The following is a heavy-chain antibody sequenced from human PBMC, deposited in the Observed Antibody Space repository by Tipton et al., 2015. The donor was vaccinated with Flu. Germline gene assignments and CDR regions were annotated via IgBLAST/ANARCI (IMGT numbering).Heavy chain of an antibody. J-gene: IGHJ4*01. D-gene: IGHD3-22*01. Sequence: TLSLTCTVSGGSISSGSYYWSWIRQPAGKGLEWIGRIYTSGSTNYNPSLKSRVTISVDTSKNQFSLKLSSVTAADTAVYYCARVRGYYDSSGYYYAFDYWGQGTLGTVSS. CDR1: GGSISSGSYY. V-gene: IGHV4-61*02. CDR3: ARVRGYYDSSGYYYAFDY. CDR2: IYTSGST.